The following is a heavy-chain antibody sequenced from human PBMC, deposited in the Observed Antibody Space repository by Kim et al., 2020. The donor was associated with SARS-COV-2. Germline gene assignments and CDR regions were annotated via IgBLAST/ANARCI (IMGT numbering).Heavy chain of an antibody. V-gene: IGHV3-30*07. D-gene: IGHD6-19*01. Sequence: DSVKGRFTISRDNSKNTLYLQMNSLRAEDTAVYYCARDRGSSGWTGGFDYWGQGTLVTVSS. CDR3: ARDRGSSGWTGGFDY. J-gene: IGHJ4*02.